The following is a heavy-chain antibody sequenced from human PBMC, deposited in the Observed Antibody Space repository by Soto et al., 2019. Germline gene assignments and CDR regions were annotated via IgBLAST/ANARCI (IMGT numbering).Heavy chain of an antibody. V-gene: IGHV1-18*04. CDR1: GYTFTSYY. J-gene: IGHJ4*02. CDR3: ARRYGGNFDY. D-gene: IGHD1-26*01. Sequence: GASVKVSCKASGYTFTSYYMHWVRQAPGQGLEWMGRINANNGNTSYAQKLQGRVTMTTDTSTSTAYMELRSLRSDDTAVYYCARRYGGNFDYWGQGTLVTVSS. CDR2: INANNGNT.